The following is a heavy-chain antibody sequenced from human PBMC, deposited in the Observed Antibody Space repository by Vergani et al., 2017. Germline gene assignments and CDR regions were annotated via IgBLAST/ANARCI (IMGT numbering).Heavy chain of an antibody. V-gene: IGHV1-69*08. Sequence: QVQLVQSGAEVKKPGSSVKVSCIFSGSTVSWLRQAPGQGFAWMGRIITFSGTTNYAQSIQGRITITADESTRAVYMELSNLRPADTAMYYWAVDGVSPLDHWGRGTLVTVSS. D-gene: IGHD3/OR15-3a*01. CDR3: AVDGVSPLDH. J-gene: IGHJ4*02. CDR1: FSGST. CDR2: IITFSGTT.